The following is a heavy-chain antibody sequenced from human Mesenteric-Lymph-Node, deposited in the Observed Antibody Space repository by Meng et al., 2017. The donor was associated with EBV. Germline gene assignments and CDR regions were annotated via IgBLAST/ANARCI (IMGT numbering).Heavy chain of an antibody. CDR2: ISAYNGNT. CDR3: ARDGYSGYDRIDY. V-gene: IGHV1-18*04. Sequence: HVHLVQSGCEVKKPGASLKCSCKASGYTFTGYGISWVRQAPGQGLEWMGWISAYNGNTKFAQKVQGRITMTTDTSTTTAYMELRSLRSDDTAVYYCARDGYSGYDRIDYWGQGTLVTVSS. CDR1: GYTFTGYG. J-gene: IGHJ4*02. D-gene: IGHD5-12*01.